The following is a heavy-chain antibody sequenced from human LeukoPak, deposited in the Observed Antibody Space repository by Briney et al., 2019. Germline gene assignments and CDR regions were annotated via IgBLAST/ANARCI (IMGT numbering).Heavy chain of an antibody. CDR2: ISYDGSNK. CDR1: GFTFSSYA. D-gene: IGHD5-24*01. V-gene: IGHV3-30-3*01. J-gene: IGHJ4*02. CDR3: ATHGYNPFDY. Sequence: GRSLRLSCAASGFTFSSYAMHWVRQAPGKGLEWVAVISYDGSNKYYADSVKGRFTISRDNSKNTLYLQMNSLRAEDTAVYYCATHGYNPFDYWGQGTLVTVSS.